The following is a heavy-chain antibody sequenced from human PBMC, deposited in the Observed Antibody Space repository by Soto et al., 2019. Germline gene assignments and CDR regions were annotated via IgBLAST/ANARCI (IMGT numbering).Heavy chain of an antibody. Sequence: PSETLSLTCPVSGGSISSGGYYWSWIRQHPGKGLEWIGYIYYSGSTYYNPSLKSRVTISVDTSKNQFSLKLSSVTAADTAVYYCAATLAARQYFQHWGQGTLVTVSS. V-gene: IGHV4-31*03. D-gene: IGHD6-6*01. J-gene: IGHJ1*01. CDR1: GGSISSGGYY. CDR2: IYYSGST. CDR3: AATLAARQYFQH.